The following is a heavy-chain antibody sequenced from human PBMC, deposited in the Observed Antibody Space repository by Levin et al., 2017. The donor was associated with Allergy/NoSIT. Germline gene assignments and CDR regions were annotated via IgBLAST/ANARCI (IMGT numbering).Heavy chain of an antibody. Sequence: FVFFFSGYSICFFFLVPVTFLSFFSPLRGRGAPSYSAASVKGRFTISRDNFKNTVDLQMNSLSAEDTAVFYCAKDRRGWGSLGFDHWGQGTLVTVSS. D-gene: IGHD3-10*01. CDR1: VFFFSGYS. CDR2: LRGRGAPS. V-gene: IGHV3-23*01. J-gene: IGHJ4*02. CDR3: AKDRRGWGSLGFDH.